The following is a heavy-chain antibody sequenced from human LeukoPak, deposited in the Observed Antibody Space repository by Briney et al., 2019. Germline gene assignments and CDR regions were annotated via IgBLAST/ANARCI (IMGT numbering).Heavy chain of an antibody. V-gene: IGHV1-3*01. CDR3: ARGRWTATETTYYLDY. D-gene: IGHD4-17*01. CDR1: GYSFSDYA. CDR2: INAGNGKT. J-gene: IGHJ4*02. Sequence: GASVKVSCKASGYSFSDYAIQWVRQAPGQRLEWMGWINAGNGKTKYSQNFQGRGTITRDRSASTAYMELSSLRSEDTSIYYCARGRWTATETTYYLDYWDQGTLVTVSS.